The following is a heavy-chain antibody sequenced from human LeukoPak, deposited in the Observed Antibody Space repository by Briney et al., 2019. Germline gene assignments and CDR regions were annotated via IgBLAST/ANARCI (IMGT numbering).Heavy chain of an antibody. Sequence: ASETPSLTCTVSGGSISSYYCSWLRQPPGKGLEWIGYIYYSGSTNYNPSLKSRVTISVDTSKNQFSLKLSSVTAADTAVYYCARGGYSSGWYVFDYWGQGTLVTVSS. CDR2: IYYSGST. D-gene: IGHD6-19*01. CDR3: ARGGYSSGWYVFDY. J-gene: IGHJ4*02. CDR1: GGSISSYY. V-gene: IGHV4-59*01.